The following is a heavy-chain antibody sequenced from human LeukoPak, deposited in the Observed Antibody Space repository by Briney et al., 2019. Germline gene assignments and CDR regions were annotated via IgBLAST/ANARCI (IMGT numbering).Heavy chain of an antibody. Sequence: ASVKVSCKASGYTFIGYYMHWVRQALGQGLEWMGWINPNSGGTNYAQKFQGRVTMTRDTSISTAYMELSRLRSGDTAVYYCAKLIAAGRFDPWGQGTLVTVSS. CDR2: INPNSGGT. J-gene: IGHJ5*02. D-gene: IGHD6-13*01. CDR3: AKLIAAGRFDP. CDR1: GYTFIGYY. V-gene: IGHV1-2*02.